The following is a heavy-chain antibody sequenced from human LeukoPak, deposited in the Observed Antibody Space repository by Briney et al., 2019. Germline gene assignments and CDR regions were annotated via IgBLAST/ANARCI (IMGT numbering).Heavy chain of an antibody. Sequence: SETLSLTCTVSGGSISSYYWSWIRQPPGKGLEWIGYIYYSGSTNYNPSLKSRVTISVDTSKNQFSLKLSSVSAADTAVYYCARVRYCSGGSCYYFDYWGQGTLVTVSS. CDR3: ARVRYCSGGSCYYFDY. J-gene: IGHJ4*02. CDR1: GGSISSYY. D-gene: IGHD2-15*01. CDR2: IYYSGST. V-gene: IGHV4-59*01.